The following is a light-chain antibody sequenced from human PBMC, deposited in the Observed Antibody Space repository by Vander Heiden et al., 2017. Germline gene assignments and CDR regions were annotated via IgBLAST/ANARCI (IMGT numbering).Light chain of an antibody. CDR3: QQSYSIPRT. CDR2: AAS. CDR1: QSISSD. J-gene: IGKJ3*01. Sequence: DIKVTRSPSSLSASGRDRVTITCLATQSISSDLNWYQQKPGKAPKLLIYAASSLQSGVPSRFSGSGSGTDFTLTISSLQPEDFATYYCQQSYSIPRTFGPGTKVDIK. V-gene: IGKV1-39*01.